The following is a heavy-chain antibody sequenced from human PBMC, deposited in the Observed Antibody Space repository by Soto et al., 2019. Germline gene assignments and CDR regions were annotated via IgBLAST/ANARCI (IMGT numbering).Heavy chain of an antibody. CDR3: AKVSSSWYAGFFDL. Sequence: PGGSLRLSCTASGSTFSSHAMTWVRQAPGKGLEWVSGLSGSGGSIYYADSVKGRFTISRDNSMNTLYLQMKSLRAEDTAVYYCAKVSSSWYAGFFDLWGQGTPVTVSS. J-gene: IGHJ4*02. CDR2: LSGSGGSI. CDR1: GSTFSSHA. V-gene: IGHV3-23*01. D-gene: IGHD6-13*01.